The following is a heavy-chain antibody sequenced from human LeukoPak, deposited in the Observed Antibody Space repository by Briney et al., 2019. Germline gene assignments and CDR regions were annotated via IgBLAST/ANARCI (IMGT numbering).Heavy chain of an antibody. Sequence: GASVKVSCKASGYTFTDYYVHWVRQAPGQGLEWMGWINANTGNPTYAQGFTGRFVFSLDTSVSTAYLQISSLKADDTAVYYCARDASTINFDYWGQGTLVTVSS. CDR1: GYTFTDYY. CDR2: INANTGNP. V-gene: IGHV7-4-1*02. D-gene: IGHD5-12*01. CDR3: ARDASTINFDY. J-gene: IGHJ4*02.